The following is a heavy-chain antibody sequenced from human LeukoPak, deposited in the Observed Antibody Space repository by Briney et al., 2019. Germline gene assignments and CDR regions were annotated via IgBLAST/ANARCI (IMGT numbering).Heavy chain of an antibody. J-gene: IGHJ3*02. D-gene: IGHD2/OR15-2a*01. CDR1: GFTFDNYD. CDR3: ARESGNTFNNPFDM. V-gene: IGHV3-23*01. Sequence: PGGSLRLSCAASGFTFDNYDMTWVRQAPGKGLEWVSGIGGSGRSTYYADSVKGRFTISRDNSKNTLYLQMNSLRADDTALYYRARESGNTFNNPFDMWGQGTMVIVSS. CDR2: IGGSGRST.